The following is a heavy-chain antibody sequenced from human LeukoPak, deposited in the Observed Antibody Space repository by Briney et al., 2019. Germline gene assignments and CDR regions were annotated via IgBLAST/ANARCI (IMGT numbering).Heavy chain of an antibody. CDR1: GFTFSSYA. Sequence: QAGGSLRLSCAASGFTFSSYAMHWVRQAPGKGLEWVAVISYDGGNKYYADSVKGRFTISRDNSKNTLYLQMNSLRAEDTAVYYCARARDLYSSGWNFDYWGQGTLVTVSS. J-gene: IGHJ4*02. V-gene: IGHV3-30*01. CDR3: ARARDLYSSGWNFDY. CDR2: ISYDGGNK. D-gene: IGHD6-19*01.